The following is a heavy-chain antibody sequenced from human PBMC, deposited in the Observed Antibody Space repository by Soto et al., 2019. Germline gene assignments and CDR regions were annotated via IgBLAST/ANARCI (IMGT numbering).Heavy chain of an antibody. Sequence: ASVKVSCKASGYTFTSYDINWVRQATGQGLEWMGWMNPNSGNTGYAQKFQGRVTMTRNTSISTAYMELSSLRSEDTAVYYCASWLMEDGIGGNYSYGMDVWGQGTTVTVSS. CDR1: GYTFTSYD. J-gene: IGHJ6*02. D-gene: IGHD1-1*01. CDR2: MNPNSGNT. V-gene: IGHV1-8*01. CDR3: ASWLMEDGIGGNYSYGMDV.